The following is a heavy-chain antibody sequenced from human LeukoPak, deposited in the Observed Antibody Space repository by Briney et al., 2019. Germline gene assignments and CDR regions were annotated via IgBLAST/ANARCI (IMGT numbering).Heavy chain of an antibody. J-gene: IGHJ4*02. CDR2: ISWNSGSI. CDR1: GFTFDDYA. Sequence: GGSLRLSCAASGFTFDDYAMHWVRQAPGKGLEWVSGISWNSGSIGYADSVKGRFTISRDNAKNSLYLQMNSLRAEDTALYYRAKDLGGPIAVAGLDYWGQGTLVTVSS. V-gene: IGHV3-9*01. D-gene: IGHD6-19*01. CDR3: AKDLGGPIAVAGLDY.